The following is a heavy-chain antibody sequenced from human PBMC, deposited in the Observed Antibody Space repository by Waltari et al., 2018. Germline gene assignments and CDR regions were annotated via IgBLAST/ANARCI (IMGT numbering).Heavy chain of an antibody. J-gene: IGHJ6*02. CDR1: GYTFTSYG. CDR2: ISAYNGNP. D-gene: IGHD6-19*01. V-gene: IGHV1-18*01. CDR3: ARDRPGGSGWYDYYYGMDV. Sequence: QVQLVQSGAEVKKPGASVKVSCTASGYTFTSYGISWVRQAPGQGLEWMGWISAYNGNPNDDQKCQGRVTMTTDTSTSTAYMGLRSLRSDDTAVYSGARDRPGGSGWYDYYYGMDVWGQGTTVTVSS.